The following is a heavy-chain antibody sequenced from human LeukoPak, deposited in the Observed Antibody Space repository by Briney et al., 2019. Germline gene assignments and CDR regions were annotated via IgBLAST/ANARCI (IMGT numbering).Heavy chain of an antibody. D-gene: IGHD6-13*01. J-gene: IGHJ6*03. CDR3: ARAHSSSWYSLGYNYYYYMDV. Sequence: GGSLRLSCAASGFTFSSYWMHWVRQAPGKGLVWVSRINSDGSSTSYADSVKGRFTISRDNAKNTLYLQMNSLRAEDTAVYYSARAHSSSWYSLGYNYYYYMDVWGKGTTVTVSS. V-gene: IGHV3-74*01. CDR2: INSDGSST. CDR1: GFTFSSYW.